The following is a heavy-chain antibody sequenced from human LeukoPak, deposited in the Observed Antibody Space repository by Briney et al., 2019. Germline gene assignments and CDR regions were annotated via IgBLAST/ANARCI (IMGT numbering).Heavy chain of an antibody. V-gene: IGHV4-34*01. CDR1: GGSFSGYY. D-gene: IGHD2-2*01. CDR2: INHSGST. Sequence: SETLSLTCAVYGGSFSGYYWSWIRQPPGKGLEWIGEINHSGSTNYNPSLKSRVTISVDTSKNQFSLKLSSVTAADTAVCYCARGRDIVVVPAAPFDYWGQGTLVTVSS. J-gene: IGHJ4*02. CDR3: ARGRDIVVVPAAPFDY.